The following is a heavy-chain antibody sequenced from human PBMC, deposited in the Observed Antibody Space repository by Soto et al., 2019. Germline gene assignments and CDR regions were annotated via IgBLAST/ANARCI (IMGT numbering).Heavy chain of an antibody. CDR1: GFSFNINKVV. D-gene: IGHD1-26*01. CDR3: ARLYSGSYFDY. V-gene: IGHV2-5*02. CDR2: IYWDDDK. Sequence: QITLKESGPTLVKPTQTLTLTCTFSGFSFNINKVVWGWIRKPPGKALEWLTLIYWDDDKRYSPSLKSRLSITKDTSKNQVVLTMTNMDPVDTATYYCARLYSGSYFDYWGQGTLVTVSS. J-gene: IGHJ4*02.